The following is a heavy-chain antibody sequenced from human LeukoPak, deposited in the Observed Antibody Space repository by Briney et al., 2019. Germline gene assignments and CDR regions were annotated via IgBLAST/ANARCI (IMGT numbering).Heavy chain of an antibody. D-gene: IGHD6-19*01. V-gene: IGHV5-10-1*01. CDR2: IDPSDSYT. CDR1: GYSFTSYW. CDR3: GRRGMAGAGYYFDY. J-gene: IGHJ4*02. Sequence: GESLRISCKGSGYSFTSYWISWVRQMPGKGLEWMGRIDPSDSYTNYSPSFQGHVTIPADKSISTASLQWSSRKASDTAMYYLGRRGMAGAGYYFDYGGRGTRVTVS.